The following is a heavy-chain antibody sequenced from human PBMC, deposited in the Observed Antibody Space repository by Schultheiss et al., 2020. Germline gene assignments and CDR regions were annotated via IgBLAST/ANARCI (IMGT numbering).Heavy chain of an antibody. D-gene: IGHD3-3*01. CDR3: ARHPNLITIFGVVIDLSWFDP. J-gene: IGHJ5*02. Sequence: SETLSLTCAVYGGSFSGYHWSWIRQPPGKGLEWIGEINHSGSTNYNPSLKSRVTISVDTSKNQFSLKLSSVTAADTAVYYCARHPNLITIFGVVIDLSWFDPWGQGTLVTVSS. V-gene: IGHV4-34*01. CDR1: GGSFSGYH. CDR2: INHSGST.